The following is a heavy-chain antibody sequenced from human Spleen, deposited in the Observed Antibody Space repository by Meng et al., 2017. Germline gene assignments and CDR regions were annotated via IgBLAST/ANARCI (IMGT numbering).Heavy chain of an antibody. Sequence: VQPVQAGAEVKKPWASVKACCKASGYTSSTYDINWVRQATGQQLEWMGWMNPNSANTDYAQKFQGRVTMTRDTSITTAYMELSSLGYEDTAVYYCARGVDAGVDYWGQGTLVTVSS. CDR3: ARGVDAGVDY. CDR1: GYTSSTYD. J-gene: IGHJ4*02. CDR2: MNPNSANT. V-gene: IGHV1-8*02. D-gene: IGHD5-12*01.